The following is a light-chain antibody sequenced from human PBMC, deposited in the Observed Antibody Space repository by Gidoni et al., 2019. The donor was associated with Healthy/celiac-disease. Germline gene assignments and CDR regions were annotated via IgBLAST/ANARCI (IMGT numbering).Light chain of an antibody. V-gene: IGKV1-39*01. CDR3: QQSYSTPS. J-gene: IGKJ4*01. CDR2: AAS. CDR1: QSISSY. Sequence: DIQMTQSPSSLSASVGDRVTITCRASQSISSYLNWYQQKPGKAPKLLIYAASSLQSGVPSRFSCSGSGTDFTLTISSLQPEDFATYYCQQSYSTPSFXGXTKVEIK.